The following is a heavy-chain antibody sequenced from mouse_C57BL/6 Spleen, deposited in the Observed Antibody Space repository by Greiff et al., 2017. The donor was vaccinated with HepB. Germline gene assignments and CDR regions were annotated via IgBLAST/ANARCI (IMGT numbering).Heavy chain of an antibody. V-gene: IGHV1-64*01. CDR2: IHPNSGST. CDR1: GYTFTSYW. CDR3: ARVGVSAGNFDY. J-gene: IGHJ2*01. Sequence: QVQLQQPGAELVKPGASVKLSCKASGYTFTSYWMHWVKQRPGQGLEWIGMIHPNSGSTNYNEKFKSKATLTVDKSSSTAYMQLSSLTSEDSAVYYCARVGVSAGNFDYWGQGTTLTVSS.